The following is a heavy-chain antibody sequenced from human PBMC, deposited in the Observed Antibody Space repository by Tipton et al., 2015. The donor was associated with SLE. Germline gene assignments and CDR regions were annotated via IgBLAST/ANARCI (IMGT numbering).Heavy chain of an antibody. CDR1: GGSISSSSYY. CDR2: IYYSGST. D-gene: IGHD3-3*01. CDR3: ARGNYDFRGRTFDI. V-gene: IGHV4-39*07. Sequence: TLSLTCTVSGGSISSSSYYWGWNRQPPGKGLEWIGSIYYSGSTYYNPSLKSRVTISVDTSKNLFSLRLTSVTAADTAVYYCARGNYDFRGRTFDIWGQGTMVTVSS. J-gene: IGHJ3*02.